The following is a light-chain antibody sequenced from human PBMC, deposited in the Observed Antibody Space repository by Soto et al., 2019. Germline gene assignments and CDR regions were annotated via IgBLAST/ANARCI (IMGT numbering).Light chain of an antibody. V-gene: IGLV2-23*01. J-gene: IGLJ1*01. Sequence: SVLTQPASVSGSPGQSITISCTGTSSDIGSYNLVSWYQHHPGKAPKFLIYEGTKRPSGVSSRFSGSKSANTASLTISGLQAEDEAYYYCCSYAGSSTYVFGTGTKVTVL. CDR2: EGT. CDR1: SSDIGSYNL. CDR3: CSYAGSSTYV.